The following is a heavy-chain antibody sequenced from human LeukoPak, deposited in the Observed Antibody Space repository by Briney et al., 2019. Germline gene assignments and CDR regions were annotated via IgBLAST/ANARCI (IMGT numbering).Heavy chain of an antibody. J-gene: IGHJ4*02. CDR3: ARENGYRYDY. Sequence: PSETLSLTCTVSGGSITSSDYYWGWIRQPPGKGLEWIGIIYYTGNTYYNPSLKSRVTISVDTSKNQFSLKLSSVTAADTALYYCARENGYRYDYWGQGTLVTVSS. CDR2: IYYTGNT. CDR1: GGSITSSDYY. D-gene: IGHD5-18*01. V-gene: IGHV4-39*07.